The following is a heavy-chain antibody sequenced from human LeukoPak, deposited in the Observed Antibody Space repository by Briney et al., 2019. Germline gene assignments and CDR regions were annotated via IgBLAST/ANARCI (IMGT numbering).Heavy chain of an antibody. J-gene: IGHJ4*02. V-gene: IGHV1-69*05. CDR1: GGTFSSYA. Sequence: GASVKVSCNASGGTFSSYAISWVRQAPGQGLEWMGGIIPIFGTADYAQKFQGRVTITTDESTSTAYMELSSLRSEDTAVYYCAREGRLGELSLQFDYWGQGTLVTVSS. D-gene: IGHD3-16*02. CDR3: AREGRLGELSLQFDY. CDR2: IIPIFGTA.